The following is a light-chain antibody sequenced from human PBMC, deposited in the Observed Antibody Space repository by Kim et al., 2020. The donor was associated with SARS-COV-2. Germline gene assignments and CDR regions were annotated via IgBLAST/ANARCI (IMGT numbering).Light chain of an antibody. V-gene: IGLV3-1*01. Sequence: SYELTQPPSVSVSPGQTASITCSGDKLGDKYACWYQQKPGQSPVLVIYQDSKRPSGIPERFSGSNSRNTATLTISGTQAMDEADYYCQAWDSSNYVFGTGTKVTVL. J-gene: IGLJ1*01. CDR2: QDS. CDR1: KLGDKY. CDR3: QAWDSSNYV.